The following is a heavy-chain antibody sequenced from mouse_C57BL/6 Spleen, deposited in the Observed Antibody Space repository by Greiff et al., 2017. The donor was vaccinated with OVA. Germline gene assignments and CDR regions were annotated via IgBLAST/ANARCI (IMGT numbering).Heavy chain of an antibody. V-gene: IGHV1-4*01. J-gene: IGHJ3*01. CDR2: INPSSGYT. CDR3: ARSDDYDGPAY. D-gene: IGHD2-4*01. CDR1: GYTFTSYT. Sequence: VQLQQSGTELARPGASVKMSCKASGYTFTSYTMHWVKQRPGQGLEWIGYINPSSGYTKYNQKFKDKATLTADKSSSTAYMQLSSLTSEDSAVYYCARSDDYDGPAYWGQGTLVTVSA.